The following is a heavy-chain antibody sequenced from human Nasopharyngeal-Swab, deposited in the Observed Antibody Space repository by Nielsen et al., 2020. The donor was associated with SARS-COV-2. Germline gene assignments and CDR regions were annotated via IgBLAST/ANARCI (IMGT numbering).Heavy chain of an antibody. Sequence: ASVKVSCKASGYTFTSYDINWVRQAPGQGLEWMGIINPSGGSTSYAQKFQGRVTMTRDTSTSTVYMELSSLRSEDTAVYYCAASQWGEYFDYWGQGTLVSVSS. J-gene: IGHJ4*02. D-gene: IGHD3-16*01. CDR3: AASQWGEYFDY. CDR1: GYTFTSYD. V-gene: IGHV1-46*01. CDR2: INPSGGST.